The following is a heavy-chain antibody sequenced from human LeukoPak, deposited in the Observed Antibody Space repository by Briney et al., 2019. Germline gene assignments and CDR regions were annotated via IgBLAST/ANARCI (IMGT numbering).Heavy chain of an antibody. D-gene: IGHD5-24*01. CDR1: GYTFINYD. J-gene: IGHJ5*02. Sequence: GASVKVSCKASGYTFINYDINWVRQATGQGLQWMGWMNPNSGNAAYAQKFQGRVTMTRNTSITTAYMELSSLRSEDTAVYYCARGLRWSRNWFDPWGQGTLVTVSS. CDR2: MNPNSGNA. V-gene: IGHV1-8*01. CDR3: ARGLRWSRNWFDP.